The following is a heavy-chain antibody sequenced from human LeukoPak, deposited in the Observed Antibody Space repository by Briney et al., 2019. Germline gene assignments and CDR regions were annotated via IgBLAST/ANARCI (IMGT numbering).Heavy chain of an antibody. V-gene: IGHV3-48*03. CDR3: AKKYYDSSGYGLGYFDY. CDR1: GFTFSSYE. Sequence: GGSLRLSCAASGFTFSSYEMNWVRQAPGKGLEWVSYISSSGSTIYYADSVKGRFTISRDNSKNTLYLQMNSLRAEDTAVYYCAKKYYDSSGYGLGYFDYWGQGTLVTVSS. D-gene: IGHD3-22*01. J-gene: IGHJ4*02. CDR2: ISSSGSTI.